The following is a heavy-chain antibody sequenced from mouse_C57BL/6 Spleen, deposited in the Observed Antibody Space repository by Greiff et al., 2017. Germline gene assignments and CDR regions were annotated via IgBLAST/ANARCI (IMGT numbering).Heavy chain of an antibody. J-gene: IGHJ3*01. V-gene: IGHV1-7*01. CDR2: INPSSGYT. D-gene: IGHD1-1*01. CDR1: GYTFTSYW. CDR3: AREDYGSSPWFAY. Sequence: VQLQQSGAELAKPGASVKLSCKASGYTFTSYWMHWVKQRPGQGLEWIGYINPSSGYTKYNQKFKDKATLTADKSSSTAYMQLSSLTYEDSAVYYCAREDYGSSPWFAYWGQGTLVTVSA.